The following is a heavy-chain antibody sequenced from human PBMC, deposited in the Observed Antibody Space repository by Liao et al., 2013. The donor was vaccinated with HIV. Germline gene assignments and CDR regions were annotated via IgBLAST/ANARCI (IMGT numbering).Heavy chain of an antibody. J-gene: IGHJ6*03. CDR3: GRLGQPSGEFYTGGFYYMDV. CDR1: GDSISNDY. D-gene: IGHD3-16*01. Sequence: QVQLQESGPGLVRPSETLSLTCSVSGDSISNDYWGWIRQSPGKGLEWIGHISHSGFTNNNPSLKSRVTISIDPSNNEFSLDLRSVTAADTAVYYCGRLGQPSGEFYTGGFYYMDVWGKGTTVTVSS. CDR2: ISHSGFT. V-gene: IGHV4-59*01.